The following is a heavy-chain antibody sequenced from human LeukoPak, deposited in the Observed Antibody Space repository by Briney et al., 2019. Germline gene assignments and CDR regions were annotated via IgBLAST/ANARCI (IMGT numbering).Heavy chain of an antibody. CDR3: AGGQNTGSFAFYYYMDV. Sequence: SVKVSCKASGGTFSSYAISWVRQAPGQGLEWMGGIIPIFGTANYAQKFQGRVTITTDESTSTAYMELRSLRSEDTAVYYCAGGQNTGSFAFYYYMDVWGKGTTVTVSS. CDR2: IIPIFGTA. V-gene: IGHV1-69*05. J-gene: IGHJ6*03. D-gene: IGHD1-26*01. CDR1: GGTFSSYA.